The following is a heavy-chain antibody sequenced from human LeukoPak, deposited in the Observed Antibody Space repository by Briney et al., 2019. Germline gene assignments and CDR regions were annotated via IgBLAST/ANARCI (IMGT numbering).Heavy chain of an antibody. V-gene: IGHV4-59*01. CDR1: GGSISSYY. J-gene: IGHJ4*02. Sequence: SETLSLICTVSGGSISSYYWSWIRQPPGKGLEWIGYIYYSGSTNYNPSLKSRVTISVDTSKNQFSLKLSSVTAADTAVYYCARWYYDSSGYFYYFDYWGQGTLVTVSS. CDR2: IYYSGST. D-gene: IGHD3-22*01. CDR3: ARWYYDSSGYFYYFDY.